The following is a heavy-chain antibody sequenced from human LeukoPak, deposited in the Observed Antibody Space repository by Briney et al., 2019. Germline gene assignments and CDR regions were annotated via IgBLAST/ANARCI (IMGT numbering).Heavy chain of an antibody. V-gene: IGHV3-23*01. CDR3: AKDYYGSGTYFYSYSYMDV. CDR1: GFSFSIYA. CDR2: ISGSGYST. Sequence: QPGGSLRLSCAASGFSFSIYAMSWVRQAPGKGLEWVSGISGSGYSTNYADSVEGRITISRDNSKDTLYLQMNSLRAEDTAVYYCAKDYYGSGTYFYSYSYMDVWGKGTTVTVSS. J-gene: IGHJ6*03. D-gene: IGHD3-10*01.